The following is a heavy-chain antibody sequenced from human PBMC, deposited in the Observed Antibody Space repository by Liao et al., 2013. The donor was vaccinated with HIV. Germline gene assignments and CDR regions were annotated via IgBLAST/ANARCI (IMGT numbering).Heavy chain of an antibody. Sequence: QVQLQQWGAGLLKPSETLSLTCAVYGGSFSGYYWSWIRQPPGKGLEWIGEINHRGSTNYNPSLKSRVTISVDTSKNQFSLKLSSVTAADTAVYYCASYYDFWSGYYWADAFDIWGQGTMVTVSS. CDR2: INHRGST. D-gene: IGHD3-3*01. CDR1: GGSFSGYY. CDR3: ASYYDFWSGYYWADAFDI. V-gene: IGHV4-34*01. J-gene: IGHJ3*02.